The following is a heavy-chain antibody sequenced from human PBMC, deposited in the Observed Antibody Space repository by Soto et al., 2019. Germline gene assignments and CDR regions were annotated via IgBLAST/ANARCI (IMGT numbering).Heavy chain of an antibody. J-gene: IGHJ4*02. CDR1: GGSISSYY. CDR3: ARTRGYSGYESPYYFDY. D-gene: IGHD5-12*01. V-gene: IGHV4-59*01. Sequence: SETLSLTCTVSGGSISSYYWSWIRQPPGKGLEWIGYIYYSGSTNYNPSLKSRVTISVDTSKNQFSLKLSSVTAADTAVYYCARTRGYSGYESPYYFDYWGQGTLVTVSS. CDR2: IYYSGST.